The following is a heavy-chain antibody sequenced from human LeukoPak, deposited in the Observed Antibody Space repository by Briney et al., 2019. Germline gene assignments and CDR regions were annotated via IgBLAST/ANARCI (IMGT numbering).Heavy chain of an antibody. V-gene: IGHV3-33*01. Sequence: PGRSLRLSCAASGFTFSSYGMHWVRQAPGKGLEGVAVIWYDGINKFYADSVKGRFTISRDNSTTTLYLQMNSLRDEDTAVYYCAREYSAGWFDPWGEGTLVTVSS. CDR3: AREYSAGWFDP. CDR1: GFTFSSYG. CDR2: IWYDGINK. D-gene: IGHD6-13*01. J-gene: IGHJ5*02.